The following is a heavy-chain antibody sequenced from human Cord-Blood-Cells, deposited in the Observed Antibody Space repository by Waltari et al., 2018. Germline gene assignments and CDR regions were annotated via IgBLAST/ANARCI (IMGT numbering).Heavy chain of an antibody. D-gene: IGHD3-22*01. Sequence: QLQLQESGPGLVKPSETLSLTCTVSGGSISSSSYYWGWIRQPPGKGLEWIGSIDYSGSTYYNPSLKSRVTISVDTSKNQFSLKLSSVTAADTAVYYCARRGLLRLFDYWGQGTLVTVSS. CDR2: IDYSGST. CDR3: ARRGLLRLFDY. J-gene: IGHJ4*02. V-gene: IGHV4-39*01. CDR1: GGSISSSSYY.